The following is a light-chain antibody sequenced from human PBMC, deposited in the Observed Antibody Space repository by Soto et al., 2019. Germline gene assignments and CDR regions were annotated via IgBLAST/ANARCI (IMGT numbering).Light chain of an antibody. V-gene: IGKV3-20*01. Sequence: EIVLTQSPGTLSLSPGERATLSCRASQSVTSNYLAWYQQKPGQAPRLLIYGASLRVSGTPDRFSGSGSGTDFTLTISRLEPEDVAAYYCQKYNSAPLTFGGGTKVDIK. CDR2: GAS. CDR1: QSVTSNY. CDR3: QKYNSAPLT. J-gene: IGKJ4*01.